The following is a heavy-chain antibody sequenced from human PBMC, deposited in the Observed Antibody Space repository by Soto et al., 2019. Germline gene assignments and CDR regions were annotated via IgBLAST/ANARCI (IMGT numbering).Heavy chain of an antibody. V-gene: IGHV1-69*06. CDR3: AGRCDSTSCLAHFDY. CDR2: LIPIFGTA. Sequence: QVQLVQSGAEVKKPGSSVKVSCKASGGTFNNYVINWVRQAPGQGLEWMGGLIPIFGTASYAQKFQGRVTITADKYTTTAYMELNSLRSEDTAVYYCAGRCDSTSCLAHFDYWGLGTLVTVSS. J-gene: IGHJ4*02. CDR1: GGTFNNYV. D-gene: IGHD2-2*01.